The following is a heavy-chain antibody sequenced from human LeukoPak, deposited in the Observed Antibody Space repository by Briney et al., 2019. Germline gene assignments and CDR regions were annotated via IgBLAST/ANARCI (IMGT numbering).Heavy chain of an antibody. CDR2: IYPGDSDT. D-gene: IGHD3-22*01. V-gene: IGHV5-51*01. J-gene: IGHJ4*02. CDR3: ASSQYYYDSSGHLFHY. CDR1: GYRSNNYW. Sequence: GKSLKISCKGSGYRSNNYWIAWLRQLPGKGLEWMGTIYPGDSDTRFSPSFRGLVTFSADKSISTAYLQWDTLKASDTAMYYCASSQYYYDSSGHLFHYWGQGTLVTVSS.